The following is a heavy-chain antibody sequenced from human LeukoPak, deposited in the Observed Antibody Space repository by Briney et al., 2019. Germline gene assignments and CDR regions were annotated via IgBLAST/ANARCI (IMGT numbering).Heavy chain of an antibody. CDR2: ISSSSSYI. V-gene: IGHV3-21*01. Sequence: GGSLRLSCAASGFTFSSYSMNWVRQAPGKGLEWVSSISSSSSYIYYADSVKGRFTISRDNAKNSLYLQMNSLRAEDTAVYYCARDAPCSSGIFCSARKYYYYYGMDVWGQGTTVTVSS. CDR1: GFTFSSYS. CDR3: ARDAPCSSGIFCSARKYYYYYGMDV. D-gene: IGHD3-10*01. J-gene: IGHJ6*02.